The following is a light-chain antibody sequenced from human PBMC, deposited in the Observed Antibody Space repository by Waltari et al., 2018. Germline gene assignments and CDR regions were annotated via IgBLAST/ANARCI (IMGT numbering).Light chain of an antibody. V-gene: IGLV2-14*03. CDR1: TTDVGASKY. CDR3: SSYTTTNTAYV. CDR2: GVS. Sequence: QSALTQPASVSGSPGQSITISCTGTTTDVGASKYVSWYQHHPGNAPKLIIYGVSNRPSGVSNRFSGSKSGNTASLTISGLQADDEAEYYCSSYTTTNTAYVFGTGTKVTVL. J-gene: IGLJ1*01.